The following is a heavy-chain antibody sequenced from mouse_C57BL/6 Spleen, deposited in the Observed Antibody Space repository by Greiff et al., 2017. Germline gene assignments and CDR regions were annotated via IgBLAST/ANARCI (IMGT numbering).Heavy chain of an antibody. CDR3: ARDYGSSPFAY. CDR1: GYTFTSYW. V-gene: IGHV1-50*01. Sequence: QVQLQQSGAELVKPGASVKLSCKASGYTFTSYWMQWVKQRPGQGLEWIGEIDPSDSYTNYNQKFKGKATLTVDTSSSTAYMQLSSLTSEDSAVYYCARDYGSSPFAYWGQGTLVTVSA. J-gene: IGHJ3*01. CDR2: IDPSDSYT. D-gene: IGHD1-1*01.